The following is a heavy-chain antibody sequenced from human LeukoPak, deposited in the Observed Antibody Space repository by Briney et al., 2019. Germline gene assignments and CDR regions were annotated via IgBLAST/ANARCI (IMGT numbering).Heavy chain of an antibody. Sequence: SETLSLTCTVSGYSISSGYYWGWIRQPPGKGLEWIGSIYNSGSTYYNPSLKSRVTISVDTSKNQFSLKLRSVTAADTAVYYCARVYDSSAYYLDAFDIWGQGTMVTVSS. CDR1: GYSISSGYY. J-gene: IGHJ3*02. V-gene: IGHV4-38-2*02. D-gene: IGHD3-22*01. CDR3: ARVYDSSAYYLDAFDI. CDR2: IYNSGST.